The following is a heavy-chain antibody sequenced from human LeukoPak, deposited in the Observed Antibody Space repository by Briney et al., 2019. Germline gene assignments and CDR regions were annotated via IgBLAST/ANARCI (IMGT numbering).Heavy chain of an antibody. D-gene: IGHD3-16*01. CDR1: GGSISSGGYY. CDR3: ARRRDYDYVWGSYPKYYFDY. J-gene: IGHJ4*02. V-gene: IGHV4-31*03. CDR2: IYYSGST. Sequence: SETLSLTCTVSGGSISSGGYYWSWIRQHPGKGLEWIGYIYYSGSTYYNPSLKSRVTISVDTSKNQFSPKLSSVTAADTAVYYCARRRDYDYVWGSYPKYYFDYWGQGTLVTVSS.